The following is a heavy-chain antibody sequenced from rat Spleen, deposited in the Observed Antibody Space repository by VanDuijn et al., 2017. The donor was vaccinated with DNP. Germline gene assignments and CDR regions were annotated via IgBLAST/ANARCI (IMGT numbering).Heavy chain of an antibody. V-gene: IGHV5-7*01. CDR2: ISYDGSST. D-gene: IGHD4-3*01. CDR3: VRWNSGHFDY. Sequence: EVQLVESGGGLVQPGRSLKLSCAASGFTFSDYNMAWVRQAPKKGLEWVATISYDGSSTNYRDSVKGRFTVSRDNAKSILYLQMNSLRSEDMATYYCVRWNSGHFDYWGQGVMVPVSS. J-gene: IGHJ2*01. CDR1: GFTFSDYN.